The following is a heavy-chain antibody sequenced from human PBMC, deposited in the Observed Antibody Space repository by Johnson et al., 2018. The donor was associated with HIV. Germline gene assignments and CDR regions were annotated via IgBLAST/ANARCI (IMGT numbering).Heavy chain of an antibody. V-gene: IGHV3-7*03. Sequence: VQLVESGGDLVKPGGSLRLSCAASGFTFSNAWMSWVRQAPGQGLEWVANIKQDGSEKYHVDSVKGRFTMSRDKAKNSLYLQMNSLIAEDTAVSYCAREIGGSYYRDAFDIWGQGIMVTVSS. CDR3: AREIGGSYYRDAFDI. CDR2: IKQDGSEK. D-gene: IGHD1-26*01. J-gene: IGHJ3*02. CDR1: GFTFSNAW.